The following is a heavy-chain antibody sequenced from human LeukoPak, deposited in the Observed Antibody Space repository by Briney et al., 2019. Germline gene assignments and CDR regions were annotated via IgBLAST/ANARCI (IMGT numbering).Heavy chain of an antibody. V-gene: IGHV4-38-2*02. CDR1: GGSISSYY. Sequence: SETLSLTCTVSGGSISSYYWGWIRQPPGKGLEWIGSIYHSGSTYYNPSLKSRVTISVDTSKNQFSLKLSSVTAADTAVYYCASTRATTRLYYMDVWGKGTTVTVSS. CDR3: ASTRATTRLYYMDV. CDR2: IYHSGST. D-gene: IGHD4-17*01. J-gene: IGHJ6*03.